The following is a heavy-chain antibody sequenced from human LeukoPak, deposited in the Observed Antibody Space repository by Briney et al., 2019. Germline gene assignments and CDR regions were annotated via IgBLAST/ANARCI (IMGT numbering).Heavy chain of an antibody. V-gene: IGHV1-2*02. D-gene: IGHD6-13*01. CDR2: INPNSGGT. Sequence: ASVKVSCKASVYTYTGYYMHWVRQAPGQGLEWMGWINPNSGGTNYAQKFQGRVTMTRDTSISTAYMELSRLRSDDTAVYYCARSVAAGSYYFDYWGQGTLVTVSS. J-gene: IGHJ4*02. CDR1: VYTYTGYY. CDR3: ARSVAAGSYYFDY.